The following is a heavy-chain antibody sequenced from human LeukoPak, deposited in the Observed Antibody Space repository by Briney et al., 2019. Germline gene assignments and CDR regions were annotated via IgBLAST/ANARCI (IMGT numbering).Heavy chain of an antibody. Sequence: SETLCLTCTVSGGAISSYYWSWSRQPPGKGLEWIGYIYYSGSTNCNPSLKSRVTISVDTSKNQFSLKLSSVTAADTAAYYCARSAFGGVIVNYWGQGTLVTVSS. CDR1: GGAISSYY. CDR3: ARSAFGGVIVNY. CDR2: IYYSGST. D-gene: IGHD3-16*02. J-gene: IGHJ4*02. V-gene: IGHV4-59*01.